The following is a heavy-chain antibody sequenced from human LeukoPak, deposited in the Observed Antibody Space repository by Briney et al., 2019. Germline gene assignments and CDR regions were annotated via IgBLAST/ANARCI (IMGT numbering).Heavy chain of an antibody. CDR2: IHYSGST. V-gene: IGHV4-39*07. CDR3: ARVRCSGGSCPYYYYYYYMDV. D-gene: IGHD2-15*01. J-gene: IGHJ6*03. CDR1: GGSISTSSYY. Sequence: SETLSLTCTVSGGSISTSSYYWGWIRQPPGKRLEWIGSIHYSGSTYYNPSLQSRVTISIDTSKNQFSLKLRFVIAADTAVYYCARVRCSGGSCPYYYYYYYMDVWGKGTTVTVSS.